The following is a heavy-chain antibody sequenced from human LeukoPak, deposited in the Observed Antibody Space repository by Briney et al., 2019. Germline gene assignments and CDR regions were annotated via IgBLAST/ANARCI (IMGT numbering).Heavy chain of an antibody. CDR2: MYYSGST. CDR3: ASGSWSTYYFHY. J-gene: IGHJ4*02. V-gene: IGHV4-59*01. CDR1: GGSISHYY. D-gene: IGHD1-26*01. Sequence: PSETLSLTCTVSGGSISHYYWTWIRQPPGKGLEWIGFMYYSGSTNYNPSLKSRVTISVDTSKNQFSLKLRSVTAADTAVYYCASGSWSTYYFHYWGQGTLVIVSS.